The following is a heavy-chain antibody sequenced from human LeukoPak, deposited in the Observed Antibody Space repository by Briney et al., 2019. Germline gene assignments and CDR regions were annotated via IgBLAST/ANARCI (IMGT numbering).Heavy chain of an antibody. CDR1: GFTFSSYT. J-gene: IGHJ4*02. D-gene: IGHD2-2*01. CDR2: IISSSSFI. Sequence: GGSLRLSCAASGFTFSSYTMNWVRQAPGKGLEWVSSIISSSSFIYYADSVKGRFTISKDNAKNSLYLQMNSLRAEDTAVYYCARDFGGYCSSSSCYLGFLDYWGQGTLVTVSS. V-gene: IGHV3-21*03. CDR3: ARDFGGYCSSSSCYLGFLDY.